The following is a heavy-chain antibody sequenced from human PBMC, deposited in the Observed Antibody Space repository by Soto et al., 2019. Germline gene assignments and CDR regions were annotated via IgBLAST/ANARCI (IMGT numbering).Heavy chain of an antibody. J-gene: IGHJ3*01. CDR2: IGGRGNSA. D-gene: IGHD5-12*01. Sequence: PGGSLRLSCAASGFIFTNYAMNWVRQAPGKGLEWVSVIGGRGNSAYYADSVQGRFTISRGNSKNTLSLQISSLTADDTAIYYCVREGRGSFDFWGRGTMVTVSS. CDR3: VREGRGSFDF. CDR1: GFIFTNYA. V-gene: IGHV3-23*01.